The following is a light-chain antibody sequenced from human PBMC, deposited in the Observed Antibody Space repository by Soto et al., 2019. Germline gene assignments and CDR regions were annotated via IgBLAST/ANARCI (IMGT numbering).Light chain of an antibody. V-gene: IGKV4-1*01. Sequence: DIVMTQSPDSLPVSLGERATINCKSSQSVLHTSNNKNYLAWFQQKPGQPPRLLICWASTRGSGVPDRFSGSGSGSDFTLTISSLQAEDVAVYSCQQYYSAPWTFGQGTRVEIK. J-gene: IGKJ1*01. CDR3: QQYYSAPWT. CDR2: WAS. CDR1: QSVLHTSNNKNY.